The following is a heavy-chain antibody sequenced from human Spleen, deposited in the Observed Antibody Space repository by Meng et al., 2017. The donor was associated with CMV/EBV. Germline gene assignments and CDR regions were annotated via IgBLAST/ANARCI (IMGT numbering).Heavy chain of an antibody. CDR2: ISSSGSYI. CDR3: ARDGRGLNSSISRYYYYYGMDV. CDR1: GFTFSSFE. Sequence: GESLKISCAASGFTFSSFELNWVRQAPGKGLEWVSYISSSGSYIYYADSVKGRFTISRDNAKNSLYLQMNSLRAEDTAVYYCARDGRGLNSSISRYYYYYGMDVWGQGTTVTVSS. V-gene: IGHV3-48*03. D-gene: IGHD6-13*01. J-gene: IGHJ6*02.